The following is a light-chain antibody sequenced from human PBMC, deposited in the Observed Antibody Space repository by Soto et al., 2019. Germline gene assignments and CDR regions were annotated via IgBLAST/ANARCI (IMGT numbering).Light chain of an antibody. Sequence: DIQLTQSPSFLSASVEDRVTISCRASYDISSSLAWYQQEPGKPPKLLIYDSSTLQTGVPSRFTGSGSGRKFTLTISGLQFGDFATYYCQQVNSFPSTFGQGTRLEI. CDR1: YDISSS. CDR2: DSS. V-gene: IGKV1-9*01. CDR3: QQVNSFPST. J-gene: IGKJ5*01.